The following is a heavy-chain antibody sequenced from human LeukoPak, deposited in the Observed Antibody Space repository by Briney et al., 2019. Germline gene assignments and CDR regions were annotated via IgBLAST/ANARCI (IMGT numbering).Heavy chain of an antibody. Sequence: QAGGSLRLSCPSSGFTVRNYNINSVRQAPGKGLEWISYISSSSSTIYYADSVKGRFTISRDNSKNTLYLQMNSLRAEDTAVYYCAKMVHTEQWLVPFDYWGQGTLVTVSS. CDR2: ISSSSSTI. J-gene: IGHJ4*02. V-gene: IGHV3-48*01. D-gene: IGHD6-19*01. CDR3: AKMVHTEQWLVPFDY. CDR1: GFTVRNYN.